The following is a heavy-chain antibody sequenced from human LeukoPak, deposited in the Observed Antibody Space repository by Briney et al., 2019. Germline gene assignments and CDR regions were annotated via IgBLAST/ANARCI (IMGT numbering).Heavy chain of an antibody. D-gene: IGHD1-26*01. CDR3: ARAPYSGSYLVDY. V-gene: IGHV1-69*13. CDR2: IIPIFGTA. J-gene: IGHJ4*02. CDR1: GGTFSSYA. Sequence: SVKVSCKASGGTFSSYAISWVRQAPGQGLKWMGGIIPIFGTANYAQKFQGRVTITADESTSTAYMELSSLRSEDTAVYYCARAPYSGSYLVDYWGQGTLVTVSS.